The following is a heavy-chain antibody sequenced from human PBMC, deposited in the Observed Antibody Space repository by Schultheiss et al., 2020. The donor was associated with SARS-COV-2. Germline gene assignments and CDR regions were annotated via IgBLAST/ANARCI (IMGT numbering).Heavy chain of an antibody. J-gene: IGHJ4*02. D-gene: IGHD4-23*01. CDR1: GFTFSSYW. Sequence: GGSLRLSCAASGFTFSSYWMSWVRQAPGKGLEWVAVISYDGSNKYYADSVKGRFTISRDNSKNTLYLQMNSLRAEDTAVYYCARDWGGNSGLDYWGQGTLVTVSS. CDR3: ARDWGGNSGLDY. CDR2: ISYDGSNK. V-gene: IGHV3-30*01.